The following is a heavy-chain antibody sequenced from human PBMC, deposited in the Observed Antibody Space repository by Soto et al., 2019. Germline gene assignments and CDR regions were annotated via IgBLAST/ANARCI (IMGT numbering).Heavy chain of an antibody. D-gene: IGHD4-4*01. J-gene: IGHJ6*02. CDR2: IWYDGSNK. Sequence: PLGSLRLSCAASGFTFSSYGMHWVRQAPGKGLEWVAVIWYDGSNKYYADSVKGRFTISRDNSKNTLYLQMNSLRAEDTAVYYCATDYSNYLSMDVWGQGTTVTVSS. CDR3: ATDYSNYLSMDV. CDR1: GFTFSSYG. V-gene: IGHV3-33*01.